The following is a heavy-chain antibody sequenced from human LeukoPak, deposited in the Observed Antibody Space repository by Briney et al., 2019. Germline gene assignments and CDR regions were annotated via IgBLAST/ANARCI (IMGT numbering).Heavy chain of an antibody. Sequence: ASVKVSCKASGYTFTSYRMHWVRQAPGQGLEWMGIINPSDGSATYAQKFQGRVTMTRDTSTSTVYMELSSLRSEDTAVYFCARGLGSGSYYGPWGQGTLVTVSS. D-gene: IGHD3-10*01. CDR2: INPSDGSA. J-gene: IGHJ5*02. CDR3: ARGLGSGSYYGP. CDR1: GYTFTSYR. V-gene: IGHV1-46*01.